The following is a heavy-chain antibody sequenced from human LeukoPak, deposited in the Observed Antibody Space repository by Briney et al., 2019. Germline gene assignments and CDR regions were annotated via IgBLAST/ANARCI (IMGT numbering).Heavy chain of an antibody. J-gene: IGHJ4*02. Sequence: GGSLRLSCAASGFTFSDNYMTWVRQAPGKGLEWLSYISGNGGDIQYADSVKGRFTISRDNAKNLLYLQMNSLRAEDTAVYYCAKGPIYYYDSSGYLYWGQGTLVTVSS. D-gene: IGHD3-22*01. CDR3: AKGPIYYYDSSGYLY. V-gene: IGHV3-11*01. CDR2: ISGNGGDI. CDR1: GFTFSDNY.